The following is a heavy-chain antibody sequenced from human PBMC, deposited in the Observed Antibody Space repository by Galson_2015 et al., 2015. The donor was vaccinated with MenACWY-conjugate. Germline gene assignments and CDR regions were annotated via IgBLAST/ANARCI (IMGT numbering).Heavy chain of an antibody. Sequence: SLRLSCAASGFTFSDYYMTWIRQAPGKGLEWVSYISTGSSYINDADSVKGRFTISRDNAKNSLYLQMRSLRAEDTAVYYCARKKKGGYGRLDYGMDVWGQGTTVTVSS. CDR2: ISTGSSYI. D-gene: IGHD5-18*01. CDR1: GFTFSDYY. V-gene: IGHV3-11*06. CDR3: ARKKKGGYGRLDYGMDV. J-gene: IGHJ6*02.